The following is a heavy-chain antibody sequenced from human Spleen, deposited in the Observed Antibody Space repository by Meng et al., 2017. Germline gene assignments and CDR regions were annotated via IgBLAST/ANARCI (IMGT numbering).Heavy chain of an antibody. J-gene: IGHJ4*02. D-gene: IGHD3-10*01. CDR3: TRHESGGYFKY. V-gene: IGHV4-59*08. CDR1: GGSITSYY. CDR2: IYYSGRT. Sequence: QVQLQQWGAGLLRPSETLSLTCTVSGGSITSYYWSWIRQPPGKGLQWIGYIYYSGRTTYNPSLKSRLTMSADTSQNLVSLNLSSVTAADTAVYYCTRHESGGYFKYWGQGTLVTVSS.